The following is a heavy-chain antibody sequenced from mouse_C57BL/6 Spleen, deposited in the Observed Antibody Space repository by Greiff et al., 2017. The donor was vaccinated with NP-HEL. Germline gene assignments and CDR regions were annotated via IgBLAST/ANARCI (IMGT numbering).Heavy chain of an antibody. J-gene: IGHJ3*01. Sequence: VQLQQPGAELVRPGSSVKLSCKASGYTFTSYWMDWVKQRPGQGLEWIGNIYPSDSETHYNQKFKDKATLTVDKSSSTAYMQLSSLTSEDSAVYYCAREGDYYGSSYAWFAYWGQGTLVTVSA. CDR1: GYTFTSYW. CDR2: IYPSDSET. D-gene: IGHD1-1*01. V-gene: IGHV1-61*01. CDR3: AREGDYYGSSYAWFAY.